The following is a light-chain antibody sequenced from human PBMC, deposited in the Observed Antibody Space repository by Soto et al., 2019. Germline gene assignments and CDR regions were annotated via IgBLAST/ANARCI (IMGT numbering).Light chain of an antibody. CDR3: HKYNHAPT. J-gene: IGKJ4*01. CDR1: QAISSY. CDR2: ATS. V-gene: IGKV1-27*01. Sequence: DIQLTQSPSSLSASVGDRVTITCRASQAISSYLAWYQQKPGKVPELLIYATSTLQSGAPSRFSGSGSGTDFPLTISSLQHEDVATYYWHKYNHAPTFGGGTKVEIK.